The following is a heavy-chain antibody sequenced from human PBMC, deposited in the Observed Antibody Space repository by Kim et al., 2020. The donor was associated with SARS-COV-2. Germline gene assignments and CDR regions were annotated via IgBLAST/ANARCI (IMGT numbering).Heavy chain of an antibody. Sequence: DSLKGRFTNPKDNAKNSLYLQMNSLRADDTAVYYCARVSLGSSSWYYFDYWGQGTLVTVSS. V-gene: IGHV3-11*05. CDR3: ARVSLGSSSWYYFDY. D-gene: IGHD6-13*01. J-gene: IGHJ4*02.